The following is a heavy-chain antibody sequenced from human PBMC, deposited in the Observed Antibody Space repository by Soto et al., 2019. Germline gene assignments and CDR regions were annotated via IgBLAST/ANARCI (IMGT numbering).Heavy chain of an antibody. CDR3: AAESLYYYDSSGYYRFDY. D-gene: IGHD3-22*01. CDR1: GFTFTSSA. CDR2: IVVGSGNT. J-gene: IGHJ4*02. Sequence: SVKVSCKASGFTFTSSAVQWVRQARGQRLEWIGWIVVGSGNTNYAQKFQERVTITRDMSTSTAYMELSSLRSEDTAVYYCAAESLYYYDSSGYYRFDYWGQGTLVTVSS. V-gene: IGHV1-58*01.